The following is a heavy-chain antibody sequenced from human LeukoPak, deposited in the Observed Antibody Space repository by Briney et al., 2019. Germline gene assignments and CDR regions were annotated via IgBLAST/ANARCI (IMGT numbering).Heavy chain of an antibody. CDR3: ARHGSITTGAFTH. V-gene: IGHV4-31*03. J-gene: IGHJ4*02. Sequence: SETLSLTCTVSGASISGSGYYWSWIRQHPGKGLEWIGYIYYSGSTYYNPSLKSRLTMSVDTSKNQFSLKLSSVTVADTAVYYCARHGSITTGAFTHWGQGTLVTVSS. CDR2: IYYSGST. CDR1: GASISGSGYY. D-gene: IGHD1-26*01.